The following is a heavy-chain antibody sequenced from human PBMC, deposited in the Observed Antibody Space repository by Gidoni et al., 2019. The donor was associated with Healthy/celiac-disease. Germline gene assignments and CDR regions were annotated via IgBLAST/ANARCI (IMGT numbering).Heavy chain of an antibody. Sequence: QVQLPQSGPGLVKPSETLSPTCTVSGGSICSYYWSWIRQPAGKGLEWIGLIYTSGGTNYNPSLKSRVTMSVDTSKNQFSLKLSSVTAADTAVYYCAREVEWFLIFDYWGQGTLVTVSS. CDR2: IYTSGGT. J-gene: IGHJ4*02. CDR1: GGSICSYY. D-gene: IGHD3-3*01. CDR3: AREVEWFLIFDY. V-gene: IGHV4-4*07.